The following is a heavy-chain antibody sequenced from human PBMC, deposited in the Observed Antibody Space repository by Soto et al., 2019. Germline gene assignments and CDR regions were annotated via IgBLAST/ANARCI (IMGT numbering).Heavy chain of an antibody. J-gene: IGHJ5*02. CDR2: IYYSGST. D-gene: IGHD3-10*01. CDR1: GGSISSSSYY. CDR3: ATRGGSGSYSRNWFDP. V-gene: IGHV4-39*01. Sequence: SETLSLTCTVSGGSISSSSYYWGWIRQPPGKGLEWIGSIYYSGSTYYNPSLKSRVTISVDTSKNQFSLKLSSVTAADTAVYYCATRGGSGSYSRNWFDPWGQG.